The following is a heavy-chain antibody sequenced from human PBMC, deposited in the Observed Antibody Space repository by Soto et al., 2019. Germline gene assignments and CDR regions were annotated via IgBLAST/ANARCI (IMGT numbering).Heavy chain of an antibody. Sequence: GASVKVSCKASGGTFSSYAISWVRQAPGQGLEWMGGIIPIFGTANYAQKFQGRVTITADESTSTAYMELSSLRSEDTAVYYCARASRLIVVVPAANYYYYGMDVWGQGTTVTVSS. CDR1: GGTFSSYA. J-gene: IGHJ6*02. CDR2: IIPIFGTA. V-gene: IGHV1-69*13. CDR3: ARASRLIVVVPAANYYYYGMDV. D-gene: IGHD2-2*01.